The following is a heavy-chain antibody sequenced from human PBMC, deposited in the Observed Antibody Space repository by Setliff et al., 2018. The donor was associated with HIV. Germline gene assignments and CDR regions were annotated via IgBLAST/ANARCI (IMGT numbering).Heavy chain of an antibody. J-gene: IGHJ5*02. D-gene: IGHD1-1*01. CDR2: TYPAASHT. CDR3: VRRTWIDVRMDP. CDR1: EYDFTNYW. V-gene: IGHV5-51*01. Sequence: GESLKISCKGPEYDFTNYWIGWVRQMPGRGLEWLGITYPAASHTIYSPSFQGQVTISVDTSITTVYLQWSSLKASDSAMYYCVRRTWIDVRMDPWGQGTLVTVSS.